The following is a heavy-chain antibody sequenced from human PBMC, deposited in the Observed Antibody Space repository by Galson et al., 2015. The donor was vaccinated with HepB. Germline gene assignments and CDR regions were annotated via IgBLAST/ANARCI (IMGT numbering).Heavy chain of an antibody. Sequence: SVKVSCKASGYSFVAYGINWVRQAPGQGLEWMGWNSPYNGNTIYAQNFQGRLTMTTDTSTSTAYMELRSPRSDDTAVYYCARDAGSYLRWFDPWGQGILVTVSS. CDR3: ARDAGSYLRWFDP. CDR2: NSPYNGNT. V-gene: IGHV1-18*01. D-gene: IGHD3-10*01. J-gene: IGHJ5*02. CDR1: GYSFVAYG.